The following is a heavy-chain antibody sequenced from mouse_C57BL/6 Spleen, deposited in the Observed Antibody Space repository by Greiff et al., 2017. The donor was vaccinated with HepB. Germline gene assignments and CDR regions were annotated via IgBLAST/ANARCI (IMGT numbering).Heavy chain of an antibody. D-gene: IGHD1-1*01. CDR1: GYAFSSSW. V-gene: IGHV1-82*01. J-gene: IGHJ1*03. CDR2: IYPGDGDT. Sequence: QVQLKQSGPELVKPGASVKISCKASGYAFSSSWMNWVKQRPGKGLEWIGRIYPGDGDTNYNGKFKGKATLTADKSSSTAYMQLSSLTSEDSAVYFCARGPIYYYGSSYVGYFDVWGTGTTVTVSS. CDR3: ARGPIYYYGSSYVGYFDV.